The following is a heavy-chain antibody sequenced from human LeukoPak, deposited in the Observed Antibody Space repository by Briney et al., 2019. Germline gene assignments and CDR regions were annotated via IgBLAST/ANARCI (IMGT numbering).Heavy chain of an antibody. CDR1: GYTFTSYG. CDR2: ISAYNGNI. V-gene: IGHV1-18*01. D-gene: IGHD2-2*01. J-gene: IGHJ4*02. CDR3: AGDLGYCSSTSCRIDY. Sequence: ASVKVSCKASGYTFTSYGISWVRQAPGQGLEWMGRISAYNGNINYAQKLQGRVTMTTDTSTSTAYMELRSLRSDDTAVYYRAGDLGYCSSTSCRIDYWGQGTLVTVSS.